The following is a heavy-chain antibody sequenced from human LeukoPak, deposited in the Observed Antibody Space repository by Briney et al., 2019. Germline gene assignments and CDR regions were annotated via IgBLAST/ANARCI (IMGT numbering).Heavy chain of an antibody. CDR2: IIPIFGTA. V-gene: IGHV1-69*13. J-gene: IGHJ6*02. D-gene: IGHD2-2*01. CDR3: ARAAKKGLSAYYYYGMDV. CDR1: GYTFTGYY. Sequence: ASVKVSCKASGYTFTGYYMHWVRQAPGQGLEWMGGIIPIFGTANYAQKFQGRVTITADESTSTAYMELSSLRSEDTAVYYCARAAKKGLSAYYYYGMDVWGQGTTVTVSS.